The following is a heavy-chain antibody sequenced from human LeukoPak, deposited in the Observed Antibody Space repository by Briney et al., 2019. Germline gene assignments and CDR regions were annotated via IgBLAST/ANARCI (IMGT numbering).Heavy chain of an antibody. Sequence: GASVKVSCKASGYTFTSYDINWVRQATGQGLEWMGWMNPNSGNTGYAQKFQGRVTMTRNTSISTAYMELSSLRSEDTAVYYCAWVGATPGYYYYYYMDVWGKGTTVTVSS. V-gene: IGHV1-8*01. J-gene: IGHJ6*03. CDR2: MNPNSGNT. CDR3: AWVGATPGYYYYYYMDV. D-gene: IGHD1-26*01. CDR1: GYTFTSYD.